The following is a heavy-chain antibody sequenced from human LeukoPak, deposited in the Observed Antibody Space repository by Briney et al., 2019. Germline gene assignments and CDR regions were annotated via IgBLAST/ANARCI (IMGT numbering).Heavy chain of an antibody. CDR2: IPSGGGT. CDR1: GFTFSTYG. V-gene: IGHV3-23*01. Sequence: PGGSLRLSCAASGFTFSTYGMSWVRQAPGKGLQWVSTIPSGGGTYYADSVKGRFTISRDNSKNTLSLQMNRLSAEDTAVYYCAKGSSFGLGYYYYMDVWGNGTTVAVSS. J-gene: IGHJ6*03. D-gene: IGHD5-18*01. CDR3: AKGSSFGLGYYYYMDV.